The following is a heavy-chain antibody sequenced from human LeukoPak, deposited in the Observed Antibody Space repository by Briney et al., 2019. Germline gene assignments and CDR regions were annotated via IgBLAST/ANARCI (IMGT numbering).Heavy chain of an antibody. CDR3: ARLHHFWSGYTSYYYYYMDV. J-gene: IGHJ6*03. D-gene: IGHD3-3*01. V-gene: IGHV4-34*01. Sequence: SETLSLTCAVSGGSFSGYYWSWIRQPPGKGLEWIGEINHSGSTNYNPSLKSRVTISVDTSKNQFSLKLSSVTAADTAVYYCARLHHFWSGYTSYYYYYMDVWGKGTTVTVSS. CDR1: GGSFSGYY. CDR2: INHSGST.